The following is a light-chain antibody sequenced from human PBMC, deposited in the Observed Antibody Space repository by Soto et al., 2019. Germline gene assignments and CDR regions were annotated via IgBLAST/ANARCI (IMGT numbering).Light chain of an antibody. V-gene: IGKV3-20*01. CDR2: GAS. J-gene: IGKJ1*01. CDR1: QSVSSTY. CDR3: QQYAGSPWT. Sequence: EIVLTQSPGTLSLSPGERATLSCRAIQSVSSTYLAWYRQKPGQAPRLLIYGASSRATGIPDRISGSGSGTDFTLIISRLEPEDFAVYYCQQYAGSPWTFGQGTKVDIK.